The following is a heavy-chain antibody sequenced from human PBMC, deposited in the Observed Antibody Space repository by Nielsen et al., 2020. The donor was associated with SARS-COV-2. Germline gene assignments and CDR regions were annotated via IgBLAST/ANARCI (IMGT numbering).Heavy chain of an antibody. D-gene: IGHD3-16*01. CDR2: ISSNGGST. Sequence: GESLKISCSASGFTFSSYAMHWVRQAPGKGLEYVSAISSNGGSTYYADSVKGRFTISRDNSKDTLYLQMSSLRAEDTAVYYCVRGLQVPNGLAHRWGQGTLVTVSS. V-gene: IGHV3-64D*09. J-gene: IGHJ4*02. CDR1: GFTFSSYA. CDR3: VRGLQVPNGLAHR.